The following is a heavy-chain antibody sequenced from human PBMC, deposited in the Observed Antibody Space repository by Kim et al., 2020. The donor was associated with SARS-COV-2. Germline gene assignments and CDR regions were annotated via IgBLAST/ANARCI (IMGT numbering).Heavy chain of an antibody. CDR3: ARRIYYFDY. J-gene: IGHJ4*02. V-gene: IGHV4-34*01. CDR2: INHSGST. Sequence: SETLSLTCAVYGGSFSGYYWSWIRQPPGKGLEWIGEINHSGSTNYNPSLKSRVTISVDTSKNQFSLKLSSVTAADTAVYYCARRIYYFDYWGQGTLVTVSS. CDR1: GGSFSGYY.